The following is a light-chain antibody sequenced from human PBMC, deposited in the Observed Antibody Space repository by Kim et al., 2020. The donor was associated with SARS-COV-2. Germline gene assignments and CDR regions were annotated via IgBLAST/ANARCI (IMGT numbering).Light chain of an antibody. Sequence: DIQMTQSPSTLSASVGDRVTITCRASQSISSWLAWYQQKPGKAPKLLIYKASSLESGVPSRFSGSGSGTEFTLTISSLQPDDFATYYCKQYNSYSGTFGQGTKLEI. V-gene: IGKV1-5*03. J-gene: IGKJ2*01. CDR3: KQYNSYSGT. CDR2: KAS. CDR1: QSISSW.